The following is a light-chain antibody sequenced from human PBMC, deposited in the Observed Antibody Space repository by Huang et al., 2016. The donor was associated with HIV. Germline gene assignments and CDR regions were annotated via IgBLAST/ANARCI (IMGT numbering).Light chain of an antibody. Sequence: EIVLTQSPATLSLSPGERATLSCRASQSVSSDLAWYQQKPGQAPRLLIYDSSNRATGIPARFRGSGSGTDVTLTISSLEPEDFAVYYCQHRSNWPLTFGGGTKVEIK. CDR2: DSS. V-gene: IGKV3-11*01. CDR3: QHRSNWPLT. CDR1: QSVSSD. J-gene: IGKJ4*01.